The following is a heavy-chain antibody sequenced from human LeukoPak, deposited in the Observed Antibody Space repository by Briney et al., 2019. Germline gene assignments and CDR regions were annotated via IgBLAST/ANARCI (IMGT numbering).Heavy chain of an antibody. CDR3: ARDGEVTMVQNWFDP. Sequence: ASVKVSCKASGYTFTGYYMHWVRQAPGQGLEWMGWINPNSGGTNYAQKFQGRVTMTRDTSISTAYMELSRLRSDDTAVYYCARDGEVTMVQNWFDPWGQGTLVTVSS. V-gene: IGHV1-2*02. J-gene: IGHJ5*02. CDR2: INPNSGGT. CDR1: GYTFTGYY. D-gene: IGHD3-10*01.